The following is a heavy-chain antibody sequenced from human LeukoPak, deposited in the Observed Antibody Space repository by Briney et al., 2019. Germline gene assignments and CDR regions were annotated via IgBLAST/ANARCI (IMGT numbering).Heavy chain of an antibody. J-gene: IGHJ6*03. CDR1: ACTFTSYA. CDR2: IIPIFGTA. CDR3: ARDQTRGWFGELGGYYYYMDV. V-gene: IGHV1-69*13. Sequence: SAVKVSFKCSACTFTSYANSLVRQPPAPGNEWMGGIIPIFGTANYAQTFQGRVTITADESTSRAYMELSRLRSEDTAVYYCARDQTRGWFGELGGYYYYMDVWGKGTTVTIS. D-gene: IGHD3-10*01.